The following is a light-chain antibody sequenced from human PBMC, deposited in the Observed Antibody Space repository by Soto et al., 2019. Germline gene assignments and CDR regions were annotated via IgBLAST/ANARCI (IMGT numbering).Light chain of an antibody. V-gene: IGLV2-14*01. J-gene: IGLJ2*01. CDR3: SSYTSISTLV. CDR2: EVS. Sequence: QSALTQPASVSGSPGQSITVSCIGTSRDVGGYNYVSWYQQHPGKAPKLIIYEVSNRPSGVSDRFSGSKSDNTASLTISGLQAEDEADYCCSSYTSISTLVFGGGTKLTVL. CDR1: SRDVGGYNY.